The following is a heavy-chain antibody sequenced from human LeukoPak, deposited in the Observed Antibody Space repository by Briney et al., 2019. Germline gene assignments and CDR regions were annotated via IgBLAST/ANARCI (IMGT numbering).Heavy chain of an antibody. CDR3: ARGRTPRIVVVPAAMRSPYYFDY. Sequence: SETLSLTCAVYGGSFSGYYWSWIRQPPGKGLEWIGEINHSGSTNYNPSLKSRVTISVDTSKNQSSLKLSSVTAADTAVYYCARGRTPRIVVVPAAMRSPYYFDYWGQGTLVTVSS. D-gene: IGHD2-2*01. V-gene: IGHV4-34*01. CDR2: INHSGST. J-gene: IGHJ4*02. CDR1: GGSFSGYY.